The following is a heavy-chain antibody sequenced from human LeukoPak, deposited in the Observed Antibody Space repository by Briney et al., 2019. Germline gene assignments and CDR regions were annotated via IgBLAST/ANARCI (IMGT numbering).Heavy chain of an antibody. CDR3: ARDQASSSRAWIGYYYYYYMDV. V-gene: IGHV1-46*01. Sequence: GASVKVSCKTSGYTFTSYYMHWVRQAPGQGLEWMGIINPSGGSTSYAQKFQGRVTMTRDMSTSTVYMELSSLRSEDTAVYYCARDQASSSRAWIGYYYYYYMDVWGKGTTVTVSS. CDR2: INPSGGST. J-gene: IGHJ6*03. D-gene: IGHD6-13*01. CDR1: GYTFTSYY.